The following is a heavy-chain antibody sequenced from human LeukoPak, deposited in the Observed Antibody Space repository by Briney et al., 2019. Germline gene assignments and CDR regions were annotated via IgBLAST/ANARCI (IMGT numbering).Heavy chain of an antibody. V-gene: IGHV4-38-2*01. J-gene: IGHJ4*02. CDR2: IYHSGST. CDR3: ARSHCSGDSCNPNPTHFGY. CDR1: GYSISSDYY. D-gene: IGHD2-15*01. Sequence: SETLSLTCAVSGYSISSDYYWGWIRQPPGKGLEWIGSIYHSGSTYYNPSLKSRVTISVDTSKNQFSLKLSSVTAADTAVYYCARSHCSGDSCNPNPTHFGYWGQGTLVTVSS.